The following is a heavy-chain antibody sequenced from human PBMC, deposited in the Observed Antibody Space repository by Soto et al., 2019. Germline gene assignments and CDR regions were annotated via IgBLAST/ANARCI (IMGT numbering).Heavy chain of an antibody. Sequence: QVQLVQPGAEVKKPGASVKVSCKASGYTFTSYGISWVRQAPGQGLEWMGWISAYNGNTNYAQKLQGRVTMTTDTSTSTAYMELRSLRSDDTAVYYCARDSSVVVPAATDHYYYYGMDVWGQGTTVTVSS. CDR3: ARDSSVVVPAATDHYYYYGMDV. D-gene: IGHD2-2*01. J-gene: IGHJ6*02. V-gene: IGHV1-18*04. CDR1: GYTFTSYG. CDR2: ISAYNGNT.